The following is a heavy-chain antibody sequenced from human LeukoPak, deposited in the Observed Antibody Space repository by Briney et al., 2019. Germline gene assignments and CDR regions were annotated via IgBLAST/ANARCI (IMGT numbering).Heavy chain of an antibody. CDR3: ARRRREPMYNWFDP. CDR2: IYYSGST. CDR1: GGSISSSSYY. V-gene: IGHV4-39*01. J-gene: IGHJ5*02. D-gene: IGHD1-26*01. Sequence: PSETLSLTCTVSGGSISSSSYYWGWIRQPPGKGLEWIGSIYYSGSTYYNPSLKSRVTISVDTSKNQFSLKLSSVTAADTAVYYCARRRREPMYNWFDPWGQGTLVTVSS.